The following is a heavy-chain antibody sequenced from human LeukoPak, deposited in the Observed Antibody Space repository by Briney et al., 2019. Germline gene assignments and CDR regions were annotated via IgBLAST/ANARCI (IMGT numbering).Heavy chain of an antibody. CDR3: ARSPYYDILAGFYYYFDY. J-gene: IGHJ4*02. V-gene: IGHV3-30-3*01. CDR2: ISYDGNNK. D-gene: IGHD3-9*01. Sequence: GGSLRLSCAASGFTFSSYAMHWVRQAPGKGLEWVADISYDGNNKYYADSVKGRLTISRDNSKSTLYLQMNSLRAEDTATYYCARSPYYDILAGFYYYFDYWGQGTLVTVPS. CDR1: GFTFSSYA.